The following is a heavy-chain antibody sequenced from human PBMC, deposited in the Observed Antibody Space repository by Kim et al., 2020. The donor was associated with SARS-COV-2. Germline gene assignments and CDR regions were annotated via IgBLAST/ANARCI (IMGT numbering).Heavy chain of an antibody. D-gene: IGHD1-26*01. CDR1: GGSTSSYY. J-gene: IGHJ4*02. CDR3: ARVGVGATYYFDY. CDR2: IYYSGST. V-gene: IGHV4-59*01. Sequence: SETLSLTCTVSGGSTSSYYWSWIRQPPGKGLEWIGYIYYSGSTNYNPSLKSRVTISVDTSKNQFSLKLSSVTAADTAVYYCARVGVGATYYFDYWGQGTLVTVSS.